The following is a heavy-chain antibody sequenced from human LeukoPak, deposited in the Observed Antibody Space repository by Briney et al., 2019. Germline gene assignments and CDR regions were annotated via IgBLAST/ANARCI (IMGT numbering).Heavy chain of an antibody. D-gene: IGHD2-2*01. CDR1: GYTFTSYD. J-gene: IGHJ5*02. V-gene: IGHV1-8*02. Sequence: ASVKVSCKASGYTFTSYDINWVRQAPGQGLEWMGWMNPNSGNTGYAQKFQGRVTMTRNTSISTAYMELSSLRSEDTAVYYCARGGDLPIVPAAINWFDPWGQGTLVTVSS. CDR2: MNPNSGNT. CDR3: ARGGDLPIVPAAINWFDP.